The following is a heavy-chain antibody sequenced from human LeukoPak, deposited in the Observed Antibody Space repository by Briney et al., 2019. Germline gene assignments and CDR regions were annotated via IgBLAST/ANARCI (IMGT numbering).Heavy chain of an antibody. CDR2: ISSSGST. J-gene: IGHJ6*03. V-gene: IGHV4-61*02. D-gene: IGHD3-22*01. CDR3: ARDEFYYYDSSGQAYYYYYMDV. Sequence: SETLSLTCTVSGDSISSGDYYWSWIRQPAGKGLEWIGRISSSGSTNYNPSLKSRVTISVDTSKNQFSLKLSSVTAADTAVYYCARDEFYYYDSSGQAYYYYYMDVWGKGTTVTISS. CDR1: GDSISSGDYY.